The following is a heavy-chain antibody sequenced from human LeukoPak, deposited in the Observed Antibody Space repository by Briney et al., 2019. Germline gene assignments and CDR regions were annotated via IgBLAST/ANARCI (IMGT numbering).Heavy chain of an antibody. D-gene: IGHD2/OR15-2a*01. Sequence: GGSLRLSCAASGFTFSSYSMNWVRQAPGKGLEWVSSISSSSSYIYYADPVKGRFTISRDNAKNSLYLQMNSLRAEDTAVYYCARDGMALSSVYWGQGTLVTVSS. J-gene: IGHJ4*02. CDR1: GFTFSSYS. CDR3: ARDGMALSSVY. V-gene: IGHV3-21*01. CDR2: ISSSSSYI.